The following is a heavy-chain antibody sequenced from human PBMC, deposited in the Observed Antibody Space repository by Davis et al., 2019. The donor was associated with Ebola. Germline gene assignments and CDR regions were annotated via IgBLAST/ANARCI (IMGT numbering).Heavy chain of an antibody. V-gene: IGHV4-61*01. CDR2: IYYSGTT. J-gene: IGHJ4*02. Sequence: MPSETLSLTCSVSGGSVNNGFYYWTWIRQPPGKGLEWIGNIYYSGTTENSPSLESRVTMSIDTSKNQFSLRLTPLTAADTAVYYCARKGRSGELDYWGQGTLVTVSS. CDR1: GGSVNNGFYY. CDR3: ARKGRSGELDY. D-gene: IGHD1-26*01.